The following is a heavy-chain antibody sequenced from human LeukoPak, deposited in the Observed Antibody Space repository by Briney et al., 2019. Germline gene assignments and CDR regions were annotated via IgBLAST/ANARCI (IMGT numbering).Heavy chain of an antibody. D-gene: IGHD6-13*01. CDR2: INTNTGNP. J-gene: IGHJ4*02. V-gene: IGHV7-4-1*02. CDR1: GYIFTRYA. Sequence: ASVTVSCKASGYIFTRYAMNWVRQAPGQGLEWMGWINTNTGNPTYAQGLTGRFVFSLDTSVRTAYLQISSLKTEDTAGYYCARDSTIAAAGIVPNDYWGQGTLVTVSS. CDR3: ARDSTIAAAGIVPNDY.